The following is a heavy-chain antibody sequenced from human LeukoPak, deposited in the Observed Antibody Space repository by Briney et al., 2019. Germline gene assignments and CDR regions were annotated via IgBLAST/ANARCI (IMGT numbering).Heavy chain of an antibody. D-gene: IGHD6-13*01. CDR2: ISGSGGNT. CDR3: AKVPVPVIGAAGPFDY. CDR1: GFTFSSYS. V-gene: IGHV3-23*01. J-gene: IGHJ4*02. Sequence: EPGGSLRLSCAASGFTFSSYSMNWVRQAPGKGLEWVSVISGSGGNTYYADSVKGRFTISRDNSKNTLYLQMNSLRAEDTAVYYCAKVPVPVIGAAGPFDYWGQGTLVTVSS.